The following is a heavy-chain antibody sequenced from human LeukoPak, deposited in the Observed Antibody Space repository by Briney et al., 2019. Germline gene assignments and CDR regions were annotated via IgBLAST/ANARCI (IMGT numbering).Heavy chain of an antibody. CDR2: IKSKTDGGTT. CDR1: GFTFSNAW. Sequence: GGSLRLSCAASGFTFSNAWMSWVRQAPGKGLEWVGRIKSKTDGGTTDYAAPVKGRFTISRDDSKNTLYLQVNSLKTEDTAVYYCTTVPPDYGDYPFDYWGQGTLVTVSS. V-gene: IGHV3-15*01. D-gene: IGHD4-17*01. CDR3: TTVPPDYGDYPFDY. J-gene: IGHJ4*02.